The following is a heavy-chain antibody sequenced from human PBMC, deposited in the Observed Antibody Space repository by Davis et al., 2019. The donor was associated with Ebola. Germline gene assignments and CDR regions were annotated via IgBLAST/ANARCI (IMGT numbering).Heavy chain of an antibody. CDR3: ARFLYDFWSGYSPYFDY. D-gene: IGHD3-3*01. CDR2: INHSGST. CDR1: GGSFSGYY. J-gene: IGHJ4*02. Sequence: MPSETLSLTCAVYGGSFSGYYWSWIRQPPGKGLEWVGEINHSGSTNYNPSLKSRVTISVDTSKNQFSLKLSSVTAADTAVYYCARFLYDFWSGYSPYFDYWGQGTLVTVSS. V-gene: IGHV4-34*01.